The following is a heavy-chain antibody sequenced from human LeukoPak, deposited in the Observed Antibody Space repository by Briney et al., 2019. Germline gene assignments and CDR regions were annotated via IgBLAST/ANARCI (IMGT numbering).Heavy chain of an antibody. Sequence: GGSLRLSCAASGFTFSSYAMSWVRQAPGKGLPWVSAISGSGGSTYYADSVKGRFTISRDNSKNTLYLQMNSLRAEDTAVYYCAKAVPYYYDSSDYSDDCCGQGTVVTVSS. V-gene: IGHV3-23*01. D-gene: IGHD3-22*01. J-gene: IGHJ4*02. CDR3: AKAVPYYYDSSDYSDDC. CDR2: ISGSGGST. CDR1: GFTFSSYA.